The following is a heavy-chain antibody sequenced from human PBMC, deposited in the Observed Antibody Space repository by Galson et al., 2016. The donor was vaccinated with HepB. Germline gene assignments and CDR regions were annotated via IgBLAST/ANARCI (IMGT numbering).Heavy chain of an antibody. V-gene: IGHV3-7*01. D-gene: IGHD2-21*02. J-gene: IGHJ4*02. CDR1: GLMYTHYA. CDR2: IRNDGTEK. CDR3: ARDRWCGPDCLYFDF. Sequence: SLRLSCAVSGLMYTHYAMNWVRQAPGKGLEWMGNIRNDGTEKNYVDSVRGRFSTSRDNAENTLYLQMNNLRADDTATYFCARDRWCGPDCLYFDFWGQGALVAVAS.